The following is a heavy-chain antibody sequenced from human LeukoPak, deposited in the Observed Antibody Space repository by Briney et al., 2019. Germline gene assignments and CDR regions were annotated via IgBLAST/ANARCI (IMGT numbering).Heavy chain of an antibody. Sequence: KPSETLSLTCTVSGGSISISYWSWIRQPPGKGLEWIGYIYYSGSTNYNPSLKSRVTISVDTSKNQFSLKLSSVTAADTAVYYCARGSRSGSFDYWGQGTLVTVSS. CDR3: ARGSRSGSFDY. V-gene: IGHV4-59*01. D-gene: IGHD3-22*01. CDR1: GGSISISY. J-gene: IGHJ4*02. CDR2: IYYSGST.